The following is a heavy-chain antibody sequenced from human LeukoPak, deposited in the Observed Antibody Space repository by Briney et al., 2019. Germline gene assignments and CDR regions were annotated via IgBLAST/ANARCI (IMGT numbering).Heavy chain of an antibody. CDR2: ISSSSSTI. CDR3: AKVSWGYASYDSGGYAYED. Sequence: GGSLRLSCEASGFTFSDYWMNWVRQAPGKGLEWVSYISSSSSTIYYADSVKGRFTISRDNAKNSLYLQMNSLRDEDTAVYYCAKVSWGYASYDSGGYAYEDWGQGTLVTVSS. D-gene: IGHD5-12*01. V-gene: IGHV3-48*02. J-gene: IGHJ4*02. CDR1: GFTFSDYW.